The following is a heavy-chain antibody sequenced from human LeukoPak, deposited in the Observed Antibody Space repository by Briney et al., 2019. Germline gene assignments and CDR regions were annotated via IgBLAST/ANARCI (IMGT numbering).Heavy chain of an antibody. CDR3: ARVRGYSSSGGYFDY. D-gene: IGHD6-6*01. V-gene: IGHV3-23*01. Sequence: GGSLRLSCAASGFTFSSYAMSWVRQAPGKGLEWVSAISGSGGSTYYADSVKGRFTISRDNAKNSLYLQMNSLRAEDTAVYYCARVRGYSSSGGYFDYWGQGTLVTVSS. CDR1: GFTFSSYA. J-gene: IGHJ4*02. CDR2: ISGSGGST.